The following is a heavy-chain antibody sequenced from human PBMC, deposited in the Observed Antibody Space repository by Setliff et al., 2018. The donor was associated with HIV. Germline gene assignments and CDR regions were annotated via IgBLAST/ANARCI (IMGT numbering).Heavy chain of an antibody. V-gene: IGHV4-4*09. D-gene: IGHD3-22*01. CDR3: ARGLSFYDPGGFDY. CDR2: IYTSGST. CDR1: GGSISSYY. Sequence: PSETLSLTCTVSGGSISSYYWSWIRQPPGKGLEWIGYIYTSGSTNYNPSLKSRVTISVDTSKNQISLKLSSVTAADTAVYYCARGLSFYDPGGFDYWGQGTLVTVS. J-gene: IGHJ4*02.